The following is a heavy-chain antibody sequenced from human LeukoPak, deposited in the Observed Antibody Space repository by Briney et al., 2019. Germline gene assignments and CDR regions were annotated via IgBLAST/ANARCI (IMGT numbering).Heavy chain of an antibody. Sequence: ASVKVSCKASGYTFTSYGISWVRQAPGQGLEWMVWISGYNGDTNYVQKFQDRITMTTDTSTSTAYLELTSLRSDDTAVYYCARDWGAPHTLNFDSWGQGTLVTVSS. J-gene: IGHJ4*02. CDR1: GYTFTSYG. CDR2: ISGYNGDT. CDR3: ARDWGAPHTLNFDS. V-gene: IGHV1-18*01. D-gene: IGHD1-26*01.